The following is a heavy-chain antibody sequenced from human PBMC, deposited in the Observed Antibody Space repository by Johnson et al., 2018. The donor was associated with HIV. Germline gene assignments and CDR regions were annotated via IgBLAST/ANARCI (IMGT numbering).Heavy chain of an antibody. CDR3: VRGGTAYWDRVSAFDI. V-gene: IGHV3-11*04. CDR2: ISSSGSTI. J-gene: IGHJ3*02. D-gene: IGHD2-8*02. Sequence: QVQLVESGGGLVKPGGSLRLSCEASGFSFSEYYMNWIRQAPGKGLEWVSYISSSGSTIYYADSVKGRFTISRDNGLNSLYLQMNSLRAEDTAVYYCVRGGTAYWDRVSAFDIWGQGTMVTVSS. CDR1: GFSFSEYY.